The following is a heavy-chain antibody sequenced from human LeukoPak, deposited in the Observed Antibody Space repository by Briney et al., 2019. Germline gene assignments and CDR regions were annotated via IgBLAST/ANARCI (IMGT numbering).Heavy chain of an antibody. J-gene: IGHJ3*02. CDR3: AREGHLIVEVSSDAFDI. CDR1: GFTFSSYW. V-gene: IGHV3-7*01. Sequence: GGSLRPSCAASGFTFSSYWMSWVRQAPGKGLEWVANIKQDGSEKYYVDSVKGRFTISRDNAKNSLYLQMNSLRAEDTAVYYCAREGHLIVEVSSDAFDIWGQGTMVTVSS. CDR2: IKQDGSEK. D-gene: IGHD3-22*01.